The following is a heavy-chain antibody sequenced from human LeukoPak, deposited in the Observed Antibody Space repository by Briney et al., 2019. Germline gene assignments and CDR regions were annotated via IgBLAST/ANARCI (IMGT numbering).Heavy chain of an antibody. CDR1: GFTFSSYA. V-gene: IGHV3-30*04. D-gene: IGHD7-27*01. CDR2: ISYHGNNK. CDR3: ARNQLGFDI. Sequence: GGSLRLSCAASGFTFSSYAMHWVRQAPDKGLEWVAVISYHGNNKFYADSVKGRFTISRDNSKNTLYLQMHSLRAEDTGVYYCARNQLGFDIWGQGTMVTVSS. J-gene: IGHJ3*02.